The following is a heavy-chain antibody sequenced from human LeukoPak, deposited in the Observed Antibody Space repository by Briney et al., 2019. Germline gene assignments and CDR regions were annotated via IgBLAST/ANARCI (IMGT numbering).Heavy chain of an antibody. V-gene: IGHV4-39*01. J-gene: IGHJ4*02. D-gene: IGHD3-22*01. CDR2: IHYSGST. CDR3: ARRSTSGYYYFDY. Sequence: SETLSLTCTVSGGSMSSDTYSWAWIRQPPGKGLEWIGTIHYSGSTYYTPSLESRVTISVDSSRNQFSLKLSSVTAADTAVYYCARRSTSGYYYFDYWGQGSRVTVSA. CDR1: GGSMSSDTYS.